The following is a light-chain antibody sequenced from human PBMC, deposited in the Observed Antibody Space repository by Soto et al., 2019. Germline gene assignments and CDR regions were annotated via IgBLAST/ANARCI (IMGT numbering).Light chain of an antibody. Sequence: EIVMTQSPATLSVSPGERATLSCRASQSVSSNLAWYQQKPGRALRLLIDGASTRATGIPDRFSGSGSGTDFTLTISGLEPEDSAVYYCQQFDDSVTFGQGTRLEIK. CDR2: GAS. J-gene: IGKJ5*01. CDR1: QSVSSN. V-gene: IGKV3D-15*01. CDR3: QQFDDSVT.